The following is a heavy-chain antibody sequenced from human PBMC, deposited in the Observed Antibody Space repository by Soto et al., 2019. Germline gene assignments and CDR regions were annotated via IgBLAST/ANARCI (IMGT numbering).Heavy chain of an antibody. CDR3: ARGWELVMGANY. J-gene: IGHJ4*02. Sequence: ASVKVSCKASGYTFTGYFIHWVRQAPGQGLEWMGWINPNSGGTNFAQKFQGRVTMTRDTSISTAYLELSSLKSDDTAVYFCARGWELVMGANYWGQGTLVTVSS. CDR1: GYTFTGYF. D-gene: IGHD1-26*01. V-gene: IGHV1-2*02. CDR2: INPNSGGT.